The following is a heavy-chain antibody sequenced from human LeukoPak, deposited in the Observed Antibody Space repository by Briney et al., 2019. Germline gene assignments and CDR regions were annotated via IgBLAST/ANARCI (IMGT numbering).Heavy chain of an antibody. D-gene: IGHD3-22*01. Sequence: GASVKVSCKASGDTFSGYAISWVRQAPGQGLEWMGGIIPALSTANYAQKFQDRVTITADESTSTAYMELSSLRSEDTAVYYCAREVSSGNNAFDIWGQGTMVTVSS. CDR3: AREVSSGNNAFDI. J-gene: IGHJ3*02. V-gene: IGHV1-69*13. CDR1: GDTFSGYA. CDR2: IIPALSTA.